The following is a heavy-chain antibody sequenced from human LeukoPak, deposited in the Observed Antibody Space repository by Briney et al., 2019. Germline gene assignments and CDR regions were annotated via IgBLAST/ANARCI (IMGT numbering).Heavy chain of an antibody. CDR2: ISESDGRT. D-gene: IGHD2/OR15-2a*01. J-gene: IGHJ6*02. CDR3: AKVLSLTQYYWYGMDV. V-gene: IGHV3-23*01. CDR1: GFTFSTYA. Sequence: PGGSLRLSCAASGFTFSTYAMNWVRRAPGKGLEWVSGISESDGRTYYADSVKGRFTISRDNSKNTLYLQMNSLRVEDTAVYYCAKVLSLTQYYWYGMDVWGQGTTVVVS.